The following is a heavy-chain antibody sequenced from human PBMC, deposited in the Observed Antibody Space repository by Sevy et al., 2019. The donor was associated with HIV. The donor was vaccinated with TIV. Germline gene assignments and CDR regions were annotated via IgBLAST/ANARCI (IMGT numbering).Heavy chain of an antibody. CDR1: GGTFSSYG. D-gene: IGHD6-19*01. CDR2: IIPILGTV. CDR3: ARGGGNGWYYFDY. J-gene: IGHJ4*02. Sequence: ASVKVSCKACGGTFSSYGISWVRQAPGQGLEWMGGIIPILGTVNYAQKFQGRVTITADESTKTAYMELSGLRSEDTAVYYCARGGGNGWYYFDYWGQETLVTVSS. V-gene: IGHV1-69*13.